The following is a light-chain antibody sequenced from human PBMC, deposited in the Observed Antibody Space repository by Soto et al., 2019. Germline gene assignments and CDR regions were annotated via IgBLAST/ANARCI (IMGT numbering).Light chain of an antibody. CDR3: QQYNNWPPIT. CDR2: GAS. J-gene: IGKJ5*01. Sequence: EIVLTQSPGTLSSTPGERATLSCRASQNVDTKYLAWYQQKPGQAPRLLIYGASTRATGIPARFSGSGSGTEFTLTISSLQSEDFAVYYCQQYNNWPPITFGQGTRLEIK. CDR1: QNVDTKY. V-gene: IGKV3D-15*01.